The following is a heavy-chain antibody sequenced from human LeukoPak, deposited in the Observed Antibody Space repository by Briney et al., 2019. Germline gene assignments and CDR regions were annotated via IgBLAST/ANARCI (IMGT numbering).Heavy chain of an antibody. V-gene: IGHV3-53*01. CDR1: GFTVSTNY. J-gene: IGHJ4*02. CDR2: VYSGGST. D-gene: IGHD6-19*01. Sequence: GGSLRLSCAASGFTVSTNYMNWVRQAPGKGLEWVSVVYSGGSTYYADSVKGRFTISRDNSKNTLYLQMSSLRAKDTAVYYCARGGYSSGWYRDWGQGTLVTVSS. CDR3: ARGGYSSGWYRD.